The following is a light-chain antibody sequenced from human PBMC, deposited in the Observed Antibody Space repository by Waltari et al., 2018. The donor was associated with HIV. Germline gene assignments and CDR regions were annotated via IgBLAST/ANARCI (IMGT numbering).Light chain of an antibody. Sequence: QPVLTQSSSASAHLGSSVTLTCPLTSGHSRHIIAWHQQQPGKAPRYLMKLEGGGGYNKGSGVPDRFSGSSSGADRYLTISNLQFEDEADYYCETWDSSTWVFGGGTKVTVL. CDR1: SGHSRHI. J-gene: IGLJ3*02. CDR3: ETWDSSTWV. CDR2: LEGGGGY. V-gene: IGLV4-60*02.